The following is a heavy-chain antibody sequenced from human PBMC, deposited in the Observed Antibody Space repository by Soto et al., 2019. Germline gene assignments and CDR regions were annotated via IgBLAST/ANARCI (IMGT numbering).Heavy chain of an antibody. D-gene: IGHD5-18*01. J-gene: IGHJ4*02. CDR3: AKDEGRYTYGLRDC. CDR1: GGSFSGYY. CDR2: INHSGST. Sequence: SETLSLTCAVYGGSFSGYYWSWIRQPPGKGLEWIGEINHSGSTNYNPSLKSRVTISVDTSKNQFSLKLSSVTAADTAVYYCAKDEGRYTYGLRDCWGQGTLVTVSS. V-gene: IGHV4-34*01.